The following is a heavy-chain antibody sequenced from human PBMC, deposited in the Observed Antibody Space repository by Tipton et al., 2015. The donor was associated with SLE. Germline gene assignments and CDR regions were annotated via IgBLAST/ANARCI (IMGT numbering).Heavy chain of an antibody. J-gene: IGHJ3*02. CDR2: VYNSEST. CDR1: GGSISSGGYS. Sequence: TLSLTCAVSGGSISSGGYSWSWIRQPPGKGLEWIGNVYNSESTNYNPSLKSRVTISVDKSKNQFSLNLTSVTAADTAVYYCARAGQWLYSDAFDIWGQGTMVTVSS. D-gene: IGHD6-19*01. CDR3: ARAGQWLYSDAFDI. V-gene: IGHV4-61*08.